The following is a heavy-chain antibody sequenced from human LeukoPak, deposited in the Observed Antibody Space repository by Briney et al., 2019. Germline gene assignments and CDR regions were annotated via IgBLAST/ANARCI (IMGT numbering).Heavy chain of an antibody. Sequence: GGSLRLSCAASGFTFSGYSLSWVRQAPGKGLEWVSAISGSGGSTYYADSVKGRFTISRDNSKNTLYLQMNSLRAEDTAVYYCAKDPHSSSWSLYAEYFQHWGQGTLVTVSS. CDR3: AKDPHSSSWSLYAEYFQH. CDR1: GFTFSGYS. J-gene: IGHJ1*01. V-gene: IGHV3-23*01. D-gene: IGHD6-13*01. CDR2: ISGSGGST.